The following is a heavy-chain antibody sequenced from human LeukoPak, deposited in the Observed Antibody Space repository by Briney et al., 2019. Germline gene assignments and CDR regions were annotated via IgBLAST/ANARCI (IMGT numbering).Heavy chain of an antibody. Sequence: KPSETLSLTCAVYGGSFSPYYWSWIRQPPGKELEWIGEINHSGSTNYNPSLKSRVTISVDTSKNQFSLRLSSVTAADTAVYYCARGGFYCGGDCYVDYWGKGTLVTVSS. V-gene: IGHV4-34*01. J-gene: IGHJ4*02. D-gene: IGHD2-21*02. CDR1: GGSFSPYY. CDR2: INHSGST. CDR3: ARGGFYCGGDCYVDY.